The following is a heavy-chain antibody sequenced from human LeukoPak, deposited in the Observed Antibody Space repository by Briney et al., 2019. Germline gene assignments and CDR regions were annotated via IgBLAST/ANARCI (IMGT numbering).Heavy chain of an antibody. V-gene: IGHV3-7*01. CDR3: ARDTRYFDY. CDR1: GFTFDHYW. J-gene: IGHJ4*02. CDR2: INLDGSDK. Sequence: GGSLRLSCAASGFTFDHYWMTWVRQAPGKGLEWVGNINLDGSDKYYGDSVKGRFTLSRDNARNSLYLQMNSLRAEVTAVYFCARDTRYFDYWGQGNMVTVSS.